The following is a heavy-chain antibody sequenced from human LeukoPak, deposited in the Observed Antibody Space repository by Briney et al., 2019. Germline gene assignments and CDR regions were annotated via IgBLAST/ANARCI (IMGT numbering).Heavy chain of an antibody. CDR3: ARGSSAWYHDY. V-gene: IGHV1-2*02. J-gene: IGHJ4*02. Sequence: ASVKVSCKASGYTFTDYWLHWVRQAPGQGPEWMGWMNPNSGATNYAQKFQGRVTMTRDTSISTAYMELSSLRSDDTAVYYCARGSSAWYHDYWGRGTLVTVSS. CDR2: MNPNSGAT. D-gene: IGHD6-19*01. CDR1: GYTFTDYW.